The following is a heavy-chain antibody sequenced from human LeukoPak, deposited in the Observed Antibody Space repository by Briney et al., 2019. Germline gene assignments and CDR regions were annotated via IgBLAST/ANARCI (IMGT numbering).Heavy chain of an antibody. CDR2: ISSSSSYI. CDR1: GFTFSSYS. CDR3: ARDSEALVTTIVVVIDY. J-gene: IGHJ4*02. D-gene: IGHD3-22*01. Sequence: GGSLRLSCAASGFTFSSYSMNWVRQAPGKGLEWVSSISSSSSYIYYADSAKGRFTISRDNAKNSLYLQMNSLRAEDTAVYYCARDSEALVTTIVVVIDYWGQGTLVTVSS. V-gene: IGHV3-21*01.